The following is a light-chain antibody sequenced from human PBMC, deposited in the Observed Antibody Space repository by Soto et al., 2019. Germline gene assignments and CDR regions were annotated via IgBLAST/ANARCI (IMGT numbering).Light chain of an antibody. Sequence: QSVLTQPPSVSEAPRQRVTISCSGSSSNIGNNAVNWYQQLPGKAPKLLIYYDDLLPSWVSDRFSGSKSGTSASLAISGLQAEDEGDYYCAVWDDSLNGRLFGGGTKLTVL. V-gene: IGLV1-36*01. CDR2: YDD. CDR3: AVWDDSLNGRL. J-gene: IGLJ3*02. CDR1: SSNIGNNA.